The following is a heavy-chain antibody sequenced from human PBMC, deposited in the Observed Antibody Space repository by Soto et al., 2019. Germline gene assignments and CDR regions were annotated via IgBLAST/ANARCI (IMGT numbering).Heavy chain of an antibody. Sequence: GGSLRLSCAASGFTFSSYSMNWVRQAPGKGLEWVSYISSSSSTIYYADSVKGRFTISRDNAKNSLYLQMNSLRAEDTAVYYCARDQGPAANKYYYYYYYMDVWGKGTTVTVSS. V-gene: IGHV3-48*01. D-gene: IGHD2-2*01. CDR3: ARDQGPAANKYYYYYYYMDV. CDR2: ISSSSSTI. CDR1: GFTFSSYS. J-gene: IGHJ6*03.